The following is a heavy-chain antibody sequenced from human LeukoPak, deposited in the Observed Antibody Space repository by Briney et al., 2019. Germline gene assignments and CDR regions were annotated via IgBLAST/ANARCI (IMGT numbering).Heavy chain of an antibody. J-gene: IGHJ3*02. V-gene: IGHV3-21*04. CDR3: AKDMGAQSGYCSGGSCHHPNAFDI. D-gene: IGHD2-15*01. Sequence: GGSLRLSCAASGFTFSSYSMNWVRQAPGKGLEWVSFISTSSSYIYYADSLKGRFTISRDNAKNSLYLQMNSLRAEDTALYYCAKDMGAQSGYCSGGSCHHPNAFDIWGQGTMVTVSS. CDR1: GFTFSSYS. CDR2: ISTSSSYI.